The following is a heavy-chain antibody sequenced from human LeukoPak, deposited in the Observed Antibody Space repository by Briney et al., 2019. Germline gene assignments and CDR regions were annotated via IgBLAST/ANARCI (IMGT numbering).Heavy chain of an antibody. CDR2: INPNSGGT. V-gene: IGHV1-2*02. D-gene: IGHD4-17*01. CDR1: GGTFSSYA. Sequence: ASVKVSCKASGGTFSSYAISWVRQAPGQGLEWMGWINPNSGGTNYAQKFQGRVTMTRDTSISTAYMELSRLRSDDTAVYYRARDLMTTVPTAVDYWGQGTLVTVSS. J-gene: IGHJ4*02. CDR3: ARDLMTTVPTAVDY.